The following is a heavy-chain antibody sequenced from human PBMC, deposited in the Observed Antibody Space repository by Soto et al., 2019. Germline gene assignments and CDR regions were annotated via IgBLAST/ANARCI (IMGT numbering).Heavy chain of an antibody. CDR3: ARGNCSSPNCYSFSGYYGMDV. Sequence: SETLSLTCAVYSGSFSGHYWNWIRQPPGKGLEWIGEINHSGSTNYNPSLKSRVTMSLDTSKNQFSLKLTSVTAADTALYYCARGNCSSPNCYSFSGYYGMDVWGQGTTVTVSS. D-gene: IGHD2-2*01. J-gene: IGHJ6*02. CDR2: INHSGST. V-gene: IGHV4-34*01. CDR1: SGSFSGHY.